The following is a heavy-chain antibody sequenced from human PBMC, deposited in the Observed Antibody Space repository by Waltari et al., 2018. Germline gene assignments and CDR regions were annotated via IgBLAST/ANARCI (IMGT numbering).Heavy chain of an antibody. Sequence: QLQLQESGSGLVKPSQTLSLTCAVSGGSISSGGYSWRWIRQPPGKGLEWIGYIYHSGRTYYNPSLKSRVTISVDRSKNQFSLKLSSVTAADTAVYYCARGDYYDSSGKYGMDVWGQGTTVTVSS. D-gene: IGHD3-22*01. V-gene: IGHV4-30-2*01. CDR3: ARGDYYDSSGKYGMDV. CDR1: GGSISSGGYS. J-gene: IGHJ6*02. CDR2: IYHSGRT.